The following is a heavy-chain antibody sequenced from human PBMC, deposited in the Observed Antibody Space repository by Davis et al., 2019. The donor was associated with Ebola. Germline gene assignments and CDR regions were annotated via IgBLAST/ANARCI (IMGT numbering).Heavy chain of an antibody. Sequence: LSLTCAASGFTFSSYAMSWVRQAPGKGLEWVSAISGSGGSTYYADSVKGRFTISRDNSKNTLYLQMNSLRAEDTAVYYCARAGTNDFWSGYYLDYWGQGTLVTVSS. D-gene: IGHD3-3*01. CDR2: ISGSGGST. CDR3: ARAGTNDFWSGYYLDY. V-gene: IGHV3-23*01. J-gene: IGHJ4*02. CDR1: GFTFSSYA.